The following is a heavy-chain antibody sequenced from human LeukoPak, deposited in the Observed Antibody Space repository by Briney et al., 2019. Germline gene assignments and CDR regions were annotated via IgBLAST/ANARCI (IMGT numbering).Heavy chain of an antibody. Sequence: GGSLRLSCAASGFTFGSYAMHWVRQAPGKGLEYVSAISSNGGSTYYANSVKGRFTISRDNSKNTLYLQMGSLRAEDMAVYYCARSPPVVENLQPDVSYGMDVWGQGTTVTVSS. CDR3: ARSPPVVENLQPDVSYGMDV. CDR1: GFTFGSYA. J-gene: IGHJ6*02. CDR2: ISSNGGST. V-gene: IGHV3-64*01. D-gene: IGHD4-23*01.